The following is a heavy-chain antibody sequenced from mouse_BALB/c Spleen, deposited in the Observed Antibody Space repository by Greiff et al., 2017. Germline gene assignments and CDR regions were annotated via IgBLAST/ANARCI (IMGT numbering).Heavy chain of an antibody. J-gene: IGHJ4*01. CDR2: ISTYYGDA. D-gene: IGHD1-1*01. Sequence: VQLQQSGAELVRPGVSVKISCKRSGYTFTDYAMHWVKQSHAKSLEWIGVISTYYGDASYNQKFKGKATMTVDKSSSTAYMELARLTSEDSAIYYCARREITTRAMDYWGQGTSVTVSS. CDR3: ARREITTRAMDY. CDR1: GYTFTDYA. V-gene: IGHV1S137*01.